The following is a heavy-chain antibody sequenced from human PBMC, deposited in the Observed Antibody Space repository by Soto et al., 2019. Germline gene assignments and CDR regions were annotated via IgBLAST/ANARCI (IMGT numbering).Heavy chain of an antibody. V-gene: IGHV1-18*01. Sequence: QVQLVQSGAEVKKPGASVKVSCKASGYTFSSYGISWVRQAPGQGLEWMGWINPNNGNTNYAQKVQGRVTMTTDTSTSTAYRELRSLRSDDTAMDYCARGGPGAPFDYWGQGIPVTVSS. CDR1: GYTFSSYG. D-gene: IGHD1-26*01. CDR2: INPNNGNT. J-gene: IGHJ4*02. CDR3: ARGGPGAPFDY.